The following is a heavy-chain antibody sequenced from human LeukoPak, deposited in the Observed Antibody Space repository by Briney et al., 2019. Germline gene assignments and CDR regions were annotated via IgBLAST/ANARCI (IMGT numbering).Heavy chain of an antibody. CDR3: ASYYYDSSGYEQIDY. J-gene: IGHJ4*02. CDR1: GGTFSSHG. Sequence: GASVKVSCKTSGGTFSSHGISWVRQAPGQGLEWMGGIIPIFHTPNYAQNFQDRLTITTDESTNTVYMELSSLRSEDTAVYYCASYYYDSSGYEQIDYWGQGTLVTVSS. D-gene: IGHD3-22*01. CDR2: IIPIFHTP. V-gene: IGHV1-69*05.